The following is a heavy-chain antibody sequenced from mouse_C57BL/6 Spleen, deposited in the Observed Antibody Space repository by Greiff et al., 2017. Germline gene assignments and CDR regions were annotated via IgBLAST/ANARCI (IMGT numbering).Heavy chain of an antibody. Sequence: QVQLQQSGAELVKPGASVKLSCKASGYTFTSYWMHWVKQRPGRGLEWIGRIDPNRGGTKYNEKFKSKATLTVDKPSSKAYMQLSSLTSEDSAVYYCARARYGSSHWYFDVWGTGTTVTVSS. CDR1: GYTFTSYW. CDR2: IDPNRGGT. CDR3: ARARYGSSHWYFDV. D-gene: IGHD1-1*01. V-gene: IGHV1-72*01. J-gene: IGHJ1*03.